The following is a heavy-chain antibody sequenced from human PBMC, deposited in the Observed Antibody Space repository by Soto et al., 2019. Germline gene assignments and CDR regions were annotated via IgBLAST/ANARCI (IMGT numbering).Heavy chain of an antibody. Sequence: ASVKVSCKASGGAFGRYSVSWVRQAPGQGLEWIGGVIPVFNTSNYSLKFQGRVAIFADLSTSTVFMELRSLRSEDTALYYCARGDEMTAVTIFEYWGQGTLVTVSS. D-gene: IGHD4-17*01. V-gene: IGHV1-69*13. CDR2: VIPVFNTS. CDR1: GGAFGRYS. J-gene: IGHJ4*02. CDR3: ARGDEMTAVTIFEY.